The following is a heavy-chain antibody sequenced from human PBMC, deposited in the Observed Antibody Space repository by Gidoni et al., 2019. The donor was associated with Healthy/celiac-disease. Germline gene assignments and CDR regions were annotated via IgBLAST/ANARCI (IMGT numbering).Heavy chain of an antibody. D-gene: IGHD4-17*01. CDR3: AKVGLRWSGRGAFDI. V-gene: IGHV3-9*01. CDR2: ISWNSGSI. CDR1: GFTFDDYA. Sequence: EVQLVASGGGLVQPGRSLRLSCAASGFTFDDYAMHWVRQAPGKGLEWGSGISWNSGSIGYADSVKGRFTISRDNAKNSLYLQMNSLRAEDTALYYCAKVGLRWSGRGAFDIWGQGTMVTVSS. J-gene: IGHJ3*02.